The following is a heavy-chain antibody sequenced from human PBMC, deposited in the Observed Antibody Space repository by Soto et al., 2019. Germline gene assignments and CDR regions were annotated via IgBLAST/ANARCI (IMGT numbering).Heavy chain of an antibody. V-gene: IGHV1-24*01. J-gene: IGHJ4*02. D-gene: IGHD3-3*01. CDR1: GYTLSELS. Sequence: ASVKVSCKVSGYTLSELSLHWVRQAPGNGLEWMGGFAREDGETIYAQKFQGRVSLTEDTSTDTAYMSLSSLTSDDTAVYFCTTHPLSAGPFWGRYYSRPFDLWGQGSLVTVSS. CDR3: TTHPLSAGPFWGRYYSRPFDL. CDR2: FAREDGET.